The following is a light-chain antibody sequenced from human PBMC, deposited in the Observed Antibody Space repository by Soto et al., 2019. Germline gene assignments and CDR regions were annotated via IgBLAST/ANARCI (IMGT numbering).Light chain of an antibody. J-gene: IGLJ2*01. CDR2: EVI. CDR3: RSYRSNSLVV. CDR1: SSDVGDYNY. V-gene: IGLV2-14*01. Sequence: QSALTQPASVSASPGQSITISCTGTSSDVGDYNYVSCYQQYPGKATKLMIYEVINRPSGVSNRFSGSKSGNTASLTISGLQAEDEADYYCRSYRSNSLVVFGGGTKLTVL.